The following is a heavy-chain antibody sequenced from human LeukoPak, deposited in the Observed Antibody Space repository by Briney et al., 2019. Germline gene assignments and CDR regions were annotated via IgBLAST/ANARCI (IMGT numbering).Heavy chain of an antibody. D-gene: IGHD2-15*01. Sequence: GGSLRLSCAASGFTFDDYAMHWVRQAPGKGLEWVSGISWNSGSIGYADSVKGRFAISRDNAKNSLYLQMNSLRAEDTALYYCAKDSCISDSCYSGSWGQGTLVTVSS. V-gene: IGHV3-9*01. J-gene: IGHJ5*02. CDR3: AKDSCISDSCYSGS. CDR2: ISWNSGSI. CDR1: GFTFDDYA.